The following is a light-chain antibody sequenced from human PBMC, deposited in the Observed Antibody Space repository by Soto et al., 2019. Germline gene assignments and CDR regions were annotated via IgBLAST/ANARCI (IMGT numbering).Light chain of an antibody. J-gene: IGKJ1*01. CDR3: QQYNSDST. CDR1: QSSSSW. CDR2: KAS. V-gene: IGKV1-5*03. Sequence: DIQMTQSPSTLSASVGDRVTITCRASQSSSSWLAWYQQKPGKAPKLLIYKASSLESGVPTKFSDRGSGTELTLTISSLHPDDFATYYCQQYNSDSTFGQGTKVEIK.